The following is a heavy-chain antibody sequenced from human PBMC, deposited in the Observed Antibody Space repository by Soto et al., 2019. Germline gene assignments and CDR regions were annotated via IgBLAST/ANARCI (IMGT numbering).Heavy chain of an antibody. J-gene: IGHJ3*01. CDR3: ARERHLNSPSDAFDL. CDR2: MNPNSGGS. Sequence: QVHLVQSGAEVKKPGASVKVSCMASGYNFIAQNIHWVRQAPGLGLEWMGKMNPNSGGSGYAQEFQGRVTVTRDTSSSTVYMELTSRKSDDTAVYYCARERHLNSPSDAFDLWGQGTMVIVSS. CDR1: GYNFIAQN. V-gene: IGHV1-2*02. D-gene: IGHD1-7*01.